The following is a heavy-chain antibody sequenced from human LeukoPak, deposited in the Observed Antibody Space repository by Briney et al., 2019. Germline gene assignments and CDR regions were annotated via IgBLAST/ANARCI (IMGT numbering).Heavy chain of an antibody. Sequence: SQTLSLTCAISGDSVSSNSAAWNWIRQSPSRGLEWLGRTYYRSKWYTYYAVSVKSRISINRDTSKNQISLQLNSVTPEDAAVYYCARSTGPIDYWGQGTLVTVSS. CDR2: TYYRSKWYT. V-gene: IGHV6-1*01. CDR3: ARSTGPIDY. CDR1: GDSVSSNSAA. J-gene: IGHJ4*02. D-gene: IGHD1-1*01.